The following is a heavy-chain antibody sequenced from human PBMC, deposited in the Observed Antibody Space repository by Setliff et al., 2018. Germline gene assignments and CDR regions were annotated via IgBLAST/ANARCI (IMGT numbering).Heavy chain of an antibody. D-gene: IGHD3-3*01. Sequence: GGSLRLSCATSGFAFSGYGMHWVRQAPGKGLEWVSYISATSNTIYYADSVKGRFTISRDSAKNSLYMQINSLGPEDTAVYYCARVGIFGGGSFDFWGQGTLVTVSS. J-gene: IGHJ4*02. CDR3: ARVGIFGGGSFDF. V-gene: IGHV3-48*01. CDR2: ISATSNTI. CDR1: GFAFSGYG.